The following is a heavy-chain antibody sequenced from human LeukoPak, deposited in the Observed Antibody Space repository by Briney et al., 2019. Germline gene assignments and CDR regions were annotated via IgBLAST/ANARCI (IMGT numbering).Heavy chain of an antibody. CDR2: INHSGSA. CDR1: GGSLSGSY. J-gene: IGHJ4*02. CDR3: ARARRDSGYYKVDY. V-gene: IGHV4-34*01. D-gene: IGHD3-3*01. Sequence: SETLSLTCAVYGGSLSGSYWSWIRQPPGKGLEWMGEINHSGSANYNPSLKSRVTLSIDKSKNQFSLNLNSVTAADTAVYYCARARRDSGYYKVDYWGQRTLVTVSS.